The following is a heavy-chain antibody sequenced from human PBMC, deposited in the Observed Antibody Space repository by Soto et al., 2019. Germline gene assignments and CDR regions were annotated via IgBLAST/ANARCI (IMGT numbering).Heavy chain of an antibody. CDR2: IYYSGST. Sequence: SETLSLTCTVSGGSISRGDYYWSWVRQHPGKGLEWIGYIYYSGSTYYDPSLKSRVTISVDTSKNQFSLKLSSVTAADTAVYYCARGPYSGNAIDYWGQGTLVTAPQ. J-gene: IGHJ4*02. D-gene: IGHD4-4*01. CDR3: ARGPYSGNAIDY. V-gene: IGHV4-31*03. CDR1: GGSISRGDYY.